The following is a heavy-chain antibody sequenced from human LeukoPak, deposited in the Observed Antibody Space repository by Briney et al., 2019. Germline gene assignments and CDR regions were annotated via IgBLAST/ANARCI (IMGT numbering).Heavy chain of an antibody. D-gene: IGHD2-2*01. V-gene: IGHV1-2*02. Sequence: ASVKVSCKASGYTVTGYYMHWVRQAPGQGLEWMGWINPNSGGTNYAQKFQGRVTMTRDTSISTAYMELSRLRSDDTAIYYCARDISDCSSTSCSRLHFDYWGQGTLVTVSS. CDR2: INPNSGGT. J-gene: IGHJ4*02. CDR3: ARDISDCSSTSCSRLHFDY. CDR1: GYTVTGYY.